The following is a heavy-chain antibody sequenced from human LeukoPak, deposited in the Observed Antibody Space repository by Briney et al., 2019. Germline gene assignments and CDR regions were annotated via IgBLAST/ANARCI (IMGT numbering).Heavy chain of an antibody. CDR1: GFTVSNNY. CDR2: LYSGGNT. Sequence: GGSLRLSCAASGFTVSNNYMSWVRQAPGKGLEWVSLLYSGGNTHYADSVKGRFTISRDNSKNTLYLQTNSLRAEDTAVYYCARDDGAYWGQGTLVTVSS. J-gene: IGHJ4*02. CDR3: ARDDGAY. V-gene: IGHV3-53*01. D-gene: IGHD3-10*01.